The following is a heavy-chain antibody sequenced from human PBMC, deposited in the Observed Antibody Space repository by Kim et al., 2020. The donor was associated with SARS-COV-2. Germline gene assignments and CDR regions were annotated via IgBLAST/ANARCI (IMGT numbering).Heavy chain of an antibody. CDR2: INPNSGGT. D-gene: IGHD2-21*02. J-gene: IGHJ5*02. CDR1: GYTFTGYY. CDR3: ARSVFRAIVVVTAMSA. V-gene: IGHV1-2*06. Sequence: ASVKVSCKASGYTFTGYYMHWVRQAPGQGLEWMGRINPNSGGTNYAQKFQGRVTMTRDTSISTAYMELSRLRSDDTAVYYCARSVFRAIVVVTAMSAWGQGTLVTVSS.